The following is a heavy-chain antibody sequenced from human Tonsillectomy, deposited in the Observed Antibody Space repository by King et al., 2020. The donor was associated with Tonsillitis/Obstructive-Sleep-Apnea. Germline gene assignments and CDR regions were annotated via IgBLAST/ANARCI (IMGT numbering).Heavy chain of an antibody. Sequence: VQLQESGPGLVKPSETLSLTCTVSGGSISSYYWSWIRPPPGKGLEWIGYIYYSGSTNYNPSLKSRVTISVDTSKNQFSLKLSSVTAADTAVYYCARRGQGYYFDYWGQGTLVTVSS. CDR2: IYYSGST. J-gene: IGHJ4*02. CDR3: ARRGQGYYFDY. CDR1: GGSISSYY. V-gene: IGHV4-59*08.